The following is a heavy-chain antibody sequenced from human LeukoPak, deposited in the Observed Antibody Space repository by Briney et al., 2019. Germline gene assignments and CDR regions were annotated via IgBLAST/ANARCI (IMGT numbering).Heavy chain of an antibody. CDR3: AKDSMDFWSGYYPNWFDP. CDR2: IWYDGSNK. CDR1: GFTFSSYG. V-gene: IGHV3-33*06. D-gene: IGHD3-3*01. Sequence: SGRSLRLSCAASGFTFSSYGMHWVRQAPGKGLEWVAVIWYDGSNKYYADSVKGRFTISRDNSKNTLYLQMYSLRAEDTAVYYCAKDSMDFWSGYYPNWFDPWGQGTLVTVSS. J-gene: IGHJ5*02.